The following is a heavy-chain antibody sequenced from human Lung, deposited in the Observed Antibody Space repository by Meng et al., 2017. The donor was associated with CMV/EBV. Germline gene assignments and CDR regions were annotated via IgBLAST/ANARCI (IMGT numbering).Heavy chain of an antibody. Sequence: GESXKISXAASGFSFNKYSFHWVRQAPGQGLEWVSFISSASRSSATSSNFMHYAESVKGRFTISRDNAKNSLYLQMNSLRDEDTAVYYCARDDDLQYGLDVWGRGTTVTVSS. CDR1: GFSFNKYS. D-gene: IGHD5-24*01. CDR3: ARDDDLQYGLDV. CDR2: ISSASRSSATSSNFM. V-gene: IGHV3-21*01. J-gene: IGHJ6*02.